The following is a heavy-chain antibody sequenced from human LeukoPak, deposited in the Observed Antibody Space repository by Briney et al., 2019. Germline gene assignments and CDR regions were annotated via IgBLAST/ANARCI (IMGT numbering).Heavy chain of an antibody. J-gene: IGHJ4*02. Sequence: PGGSLRLSCEASGFTFDNYAMHWVRQAPGRRLEWVAVISFDGNQEYYPDSVKGRFTISRDNSKNTLYLQMNGLKTEDTAVYYCARGGSIVARTDYWGQGALVIVSS. CDR3: ARGGSIVARTDY. CDR2: ISFDGNQE. V-gene: IGHV3-30-3*01. D-gene: IGHD3-16*02. CDR1: GFTFDNYA.